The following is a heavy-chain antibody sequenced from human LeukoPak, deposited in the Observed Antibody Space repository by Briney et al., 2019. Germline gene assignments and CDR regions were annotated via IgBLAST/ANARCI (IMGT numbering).Heavy chain of an antibody. CDR2: INHSGST. CDR3: ASGSYRAVFDY. D-gene: IGHD1-26*01. J-gene: IGHJ4*02. CDR1: GGSFSGYY. V-gene: IGHV4-34*01. Sequence: SETLSLTCAVYGGSFSGYYWSWIRQPPGKGLEWIGEINHSGSTNYNPSLKSRVTISVDTSKNQFSLKLSSVTAADTAVYYCASGSYRAVFDYWGQGTLVTVSS.